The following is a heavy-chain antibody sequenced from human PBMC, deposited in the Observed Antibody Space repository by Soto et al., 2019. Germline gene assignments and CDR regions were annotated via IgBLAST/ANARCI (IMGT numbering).Heavy chain of an antibody. CDR1: GFPFSSYW. J-gene: IGHJ3*02. Sequence: GGSLRLSCAASGFPFSSYWMSWVRQAPGKGLEWVANIKQDGSEKYYVDSVKGRFTISRDNAKNSLYLQMNSLRAEDTAVYYCARRYCSSTSCYPSAFDIWGQGTMVTVSS. CDR2: IKQDGSEK. D-gene: IGHD2-2*01. V-gene: IGHV3-7*01. CDR3: ARRYCSSTSCYPSAFDI.